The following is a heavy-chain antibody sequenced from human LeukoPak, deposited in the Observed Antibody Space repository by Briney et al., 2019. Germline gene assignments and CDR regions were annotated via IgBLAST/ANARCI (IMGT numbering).Heavy chain of an antibody. CDR3: AAGWVCSGGSCYYYFDY. V-gene: IGHV1-58*02. D-gene: IGHD2-15*01. CDR1: GFTFTSSA. CDR2: IVVGSGNT. Sequence: SVKVSCKASGFTFTSSAMQWVRQARGQRLEWIGWIVVGSGNTNYAQKLQERVTITRDMSTSTAYMELSSLRSEDTAVYYCAAGWVCSGGSCYYYFDYWGQGTLVTVSS. J-gene: IGHJ4*02.